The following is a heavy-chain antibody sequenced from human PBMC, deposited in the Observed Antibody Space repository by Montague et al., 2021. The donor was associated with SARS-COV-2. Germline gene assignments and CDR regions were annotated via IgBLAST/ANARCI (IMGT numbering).Heavy chain of an antibody. CDR1: AFTFSSYS. CDR3: ARVNPSYDFWSGPNWFDP. Sequence: SLRLSCAASAFTFSSYSMTWVRQAPGQGLQWVSALSANGGATYYLDSVKGRFTTSRDNSKSTLYLQMNSLRAEDTGVYYCARVNPSYDFWSGPNWFDPWGQGTLVIVSS. V-gene: IGHV3-23*01. J-gene: IGHJ5*02. CDR2: LSANGGAT. D-gene: IGHD3-3*01.